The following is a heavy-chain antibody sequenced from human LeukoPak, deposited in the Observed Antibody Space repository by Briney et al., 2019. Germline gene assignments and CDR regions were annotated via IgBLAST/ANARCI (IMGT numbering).Heavy chain of an antibody. Sequence: SETLSLTCTVSGYSISSGYYWGWIRQPPGKGLEWIGSIYHSGSTYYNPSLKSRVTISVDTSKNQFSLKLSSVTAADTAVYYCARVKYGSGGYYMPSLFDYWGQGTLVTVSS. D-gene: IGHD3-10*01. V-gene: IGHV4-38-2*02. J-gene: IGHJ4*02. CDR3: ARVKYGSGGYYMPSLFDY. CDR1: GYSISSGYY. CDR2: IYHSGST.